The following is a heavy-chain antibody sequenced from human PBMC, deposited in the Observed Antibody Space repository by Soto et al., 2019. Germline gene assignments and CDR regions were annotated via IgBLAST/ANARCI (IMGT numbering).Heavy chain of an antibody. CDR2: IQYSGST. V-gene: IGHV4-31*03. CDR1: GASINSGNYY. D-gene: IGHD3-10*01. J-gene: IGHJ4*02. Sequence: QVQLQESGPGLVKPSQTLSLTCSVSGASINSGNYYWSWLRQHPGKGLEWIGYIQYSGSTYYNPSLKSRVTISVDTSKNQFSLKLSSVTAADTAVYYCAREFLWFGGPLDYWGQGTLVTVSS. CDR3: AREFLWFGGPLDY.